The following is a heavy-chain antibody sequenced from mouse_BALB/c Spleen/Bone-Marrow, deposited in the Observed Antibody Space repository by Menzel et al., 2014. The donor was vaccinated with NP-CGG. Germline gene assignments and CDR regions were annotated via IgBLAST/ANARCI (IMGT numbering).Heavy chain of an antibody. CDR1: GFDFSTFW. D-gene: IGHD1-2*01. CDR2: INPDRRTI. Sequence: EVKLMESGGGLVQPGGSLKLPCAASGFDFSTFWMSWVRQAPGKGLEWIGEINPDRRTINYAPSLKDKFIISRDNAKNTLYLLMSKVRSEDTALYYCARLHYYGYGAYWGQGTLVTVSA. J-gene: IGHJ3*01. V-gene: IGHV4-1*02. CDR3: ARLHYYGYGAY.